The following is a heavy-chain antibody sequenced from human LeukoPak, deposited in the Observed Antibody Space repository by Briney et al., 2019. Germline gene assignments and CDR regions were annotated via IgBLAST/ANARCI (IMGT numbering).Heavy chain of an antibody. CDR2: INPNSGGT. Sequence: GASVKVSCKASGYTFTGYYMHWVRQAPGQGLEWMGWINPNSGGTNYAQKFQGRVTMTRDTSISTAYMELSRLRSDDTAVYYCARTIARGQLIVLHYMDVWGKGTTVTVSS. CDR3: ARTIARGQLIVLHYMDV. J-gene: IGHJ6*03. V-gene: IGHV1-2*02. CDR1: GYTFTGYY. D-gene: IGHD6-6*01.